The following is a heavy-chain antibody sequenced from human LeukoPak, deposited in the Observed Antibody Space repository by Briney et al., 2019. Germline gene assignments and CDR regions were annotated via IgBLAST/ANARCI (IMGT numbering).Heavy chain of an antibody. D-gene: IGHD3-22*01. Sequence: PSETLSLTCTVSGDSINSLDLWSWVRQPPGKGLEWIGEMYLSGTTHSNPSVRSRVTISIDKSKNQFFLNLSSVTAADTAVYYCAGLVGRYSSGLYYYYFDYWGQGTLVTVSS. CDR1: GDSINSLDL. CDR2: MYLSGTT. J-gene: IGHJ4*02. CDR3: AGLVGRYSSGLYYYYFDY. V-gene: IGHV4-4*02.